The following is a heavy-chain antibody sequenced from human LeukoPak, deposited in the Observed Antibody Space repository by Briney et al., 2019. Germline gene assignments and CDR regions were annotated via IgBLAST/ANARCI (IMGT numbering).Heavy chain of an antibody. J-gene: IGHJ6*03. Sequence: GESLKISFQGSGFTFSNYWIAWVRQMPGKGLEWMGIIYPGDSDTRYSPSFQGQVTISADKSISTAYLQWSSLKASDTAMYYCARIYGYCSGGSCYSERKGSYYYYYMDVWGKGTTVTISS. V-gene: IGHV5-51*01. CDR2: IYPGDSDT. CDR1: GFTFSNYW. D-gene: IGHD2-15*01. CDR3: ARIYGYCSGGSCYSERKGSYYYYYMDV.